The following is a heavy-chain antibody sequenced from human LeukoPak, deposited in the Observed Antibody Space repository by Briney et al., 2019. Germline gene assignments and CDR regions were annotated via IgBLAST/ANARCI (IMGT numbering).Heavy chain of an antibody. D-gene: IGHD6-13*01. CDR3: AKERSGIPAAANY. Sequence: GGSLRLSCAASGFTFSSYAMSWVRQAPGKGLDWVSGISGSDGSTYYADSVKGRFTTSRDNSKNTLYLQMNSLRAEDTAVYYCAKERSGIPAAANYWGQGTLVTVSS. J-gene: IGHJ4*02. CDR2: ISGSDGST. V-gene: IGHV3-23*01. CDR1: GFTFSSYA.